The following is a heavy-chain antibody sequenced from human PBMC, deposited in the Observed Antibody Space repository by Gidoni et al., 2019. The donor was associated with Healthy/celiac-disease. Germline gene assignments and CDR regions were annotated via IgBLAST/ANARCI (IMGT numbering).Heavy chain of an antibody. V-gene: IGHV1-69*02. CDR1: GGTFSSYP. D-gene: IGHD3-22*01. CDR2: IIPILGIA. Sequence: QVQLVQSGAEVKKPGSSVTVSCKASGGTFSSYPLSWVRQAPGQGLEWMGRIIPILGIANYAQKFQGRVTMTADKSTSTAYMELSSLRSEDTAVYYCARNGYYDSSGPARLYGMDVWGQGTTVTVSS. CDR3: ARNGYYDSSGPARLYGMDV. J-gene: IGHJ6*02.